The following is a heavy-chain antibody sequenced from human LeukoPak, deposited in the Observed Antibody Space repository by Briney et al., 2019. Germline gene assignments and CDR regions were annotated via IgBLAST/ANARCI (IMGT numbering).Heavy chain of an antibody. D-gene: IGHD3-10*01. CDR2: INPSGGST. CDR3: ARDGDGSGSYYGHFDY. V-gene: IGHV1-46*01. CDR1: GYTFTSYY. Sequence: ASVKVSCKASGYTFTSYYMYWVRQAPGQGLEWMGIINPSGGSTSYAQKFQGRVTMTRDMSTSTVYMELSSLRSEDTAVYYCARDGDGSGSYYGHFDYWGQRTLVTVSS. J-gene: IGHJ4*02.